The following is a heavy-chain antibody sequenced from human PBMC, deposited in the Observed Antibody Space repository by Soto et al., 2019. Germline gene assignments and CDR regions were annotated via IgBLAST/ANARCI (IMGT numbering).Heavy chain of an antibody. Sequence: EVQLVESGGGLVQPGRSLRLSCAASGFTFDDYAMPWVRQAPGKGLEWASGISWNSGSIGYADAVAGRCTITRDNAKNSVYLQMNSLRAEDAALYYYAGGGGGYDAFDLWGHGTMVTVSS. CDR3: AGGGGGYDAFDL. D-gene: IGHD2-15*01. V-gene: IGHV3-9*01. J-gene: IGHJ3*01. CDR1: GFTFDDYA. CDR2: ISWNSGSI.